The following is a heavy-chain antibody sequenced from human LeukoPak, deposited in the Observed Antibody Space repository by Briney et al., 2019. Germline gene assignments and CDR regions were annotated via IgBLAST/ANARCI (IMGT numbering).Heavy chain of an antibody. J-gene: IGHJ4*02. CDR3: ARVWSYWNTGEFDY. CDR2: IKQDRSEK. CDR1: GFTFSSYW. Sequence: PGGSLRLSCAASGFTFSSYWMSWVRQAPGKGLEWVANIKQDRSEKYYVDSVKGRFTISRDNAKNTLYLQMDSLRAEDTAVYYCARVWSYWNTGEFDYWGQGTLVTVSS. V-gene: IGHV3-7*01. D-gene: IGHD1-26*01.